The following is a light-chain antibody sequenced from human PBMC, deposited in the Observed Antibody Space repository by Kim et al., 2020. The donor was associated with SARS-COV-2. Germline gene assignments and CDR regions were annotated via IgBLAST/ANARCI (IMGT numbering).Light chain of an antibody. J-gene: IGLJ3*02. V-gene: IGLV3-19*01. Sequence: AVGRKVRMTRQGDSISSNYESWYQQKPGRAPVILIYGKNNRPSGIPEGCSGCSTGKTASLTITGAQAEDEADYYCNTRHSSGKHLVFVGGTQLTVL. CDR2: GKN. CDR3: NTRHSSGKHLV. CDR1: SISSNY.